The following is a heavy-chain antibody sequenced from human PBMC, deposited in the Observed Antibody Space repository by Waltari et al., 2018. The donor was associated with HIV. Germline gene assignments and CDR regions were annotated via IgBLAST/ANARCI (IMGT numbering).Heavy chain of an antibody. CDR2: MFHNGST. V-gene: IGHV4-38-2*02. CDR1: GYSISSGYF. D-gene: IGHD3-10*01. J-gene: IGHJ5*02. CDR3: AREWGTLMVAWFDP. Sequence: QVQLQESGPGLVKPSETLSLTCAVSGYSISSGYFWGWTRQPPGKALEWIGSMFHNGSTYYNPSLKSRVTISVDTSKNQLSLKLSSVTSADTAIYYCAREWGTLMVAWFDPWGQGTLVTVSS.